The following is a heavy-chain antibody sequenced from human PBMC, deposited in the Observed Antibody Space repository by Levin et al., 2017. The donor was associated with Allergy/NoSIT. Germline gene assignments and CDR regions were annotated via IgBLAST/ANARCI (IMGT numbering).Heavy chain of an antibody. V-gene: IGHV3-30*18. Sequence: RGESLKISCAASGFTFSSYGMHWVRQAPGKGLEWVSVISYDGRTKYYADSVKGRFTISRDNSKNTLYLQMNNLRAEDTAVYYCAKDLYRNYAYFYGLDVWGQGTTVTVSS. D-gene: IGHD4-11*01. J-gene: IGHJ6*02. CDR3: AKDLYRNYAYFYGLDV. CDR2: ISYDGRTK. CDR1: GFTFSSYG.